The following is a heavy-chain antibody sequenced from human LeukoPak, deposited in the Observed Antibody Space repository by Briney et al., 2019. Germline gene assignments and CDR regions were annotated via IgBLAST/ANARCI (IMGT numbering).Heavy chain of an antibody. D-gene: IGHD6-13*01. J-gene: IGHJ5*02. V-gene: IGHV4-4*07. CDR3: AREGHSSSWYVSWFDP. CDR1: GGSISSYY. Sequence: SETLSLTCTVSGGSISSYYWSWIRQPAGKGLEWIGRIYTSGSTNYNPSLKSRVTMSVDTSKNQFSLKLSSVTAADTAVHYCAREGHSSSWYVSWFDPWGQGTLVTVSS. CDR2: IYTSGST.